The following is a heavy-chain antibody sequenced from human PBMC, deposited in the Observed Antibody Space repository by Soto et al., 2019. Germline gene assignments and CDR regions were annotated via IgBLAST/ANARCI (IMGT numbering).Heavy chain of an antibody. CDR3: ARHSAAGDAFDI. Sequence: GSLRLSCAASGFTFSSYGMHWVRQAPGKGLEWVAVIWYDRSNKYYADSVKGRFTISRDNSKNTLYLQMNSLRAEDTAVYYCARHSAAGDAFDIWGQGTMVTVSS. J-gene: IGHJ3*02. CDR1: GFTFSSYG. V-gene: IGHV3-33*01. CDR2: IWYDRSNK. D-gene: IGHD6-13*01.